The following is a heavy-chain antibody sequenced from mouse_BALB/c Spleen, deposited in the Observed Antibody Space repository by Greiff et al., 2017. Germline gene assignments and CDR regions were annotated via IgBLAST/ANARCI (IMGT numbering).Heavy chain of an antibody. CDR3: ARKTARDTYYDRDQ. J-gene: IGHJ4*01. CDR1: GFNIKDTY. Sequence: VQLQQSGAELVKPGASVKLSCTASGFNIKDTYMHWVKQRPEQGLEWIGRIDPANGNTKYDPKFQGKATITADTSSNTAYLQLSSLTSEDTAVYYCARKTARDTYYDRDQWGRRTSVTVSS. V-gene: IGHV14-3*02. CDR2: IDPANGNT. D-gene: IGHD3-2*01.